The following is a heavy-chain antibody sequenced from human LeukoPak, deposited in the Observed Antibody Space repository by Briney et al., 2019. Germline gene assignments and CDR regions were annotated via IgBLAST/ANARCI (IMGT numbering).Heavy chain of an antibody. Sequence: GGSLRLSCAASGFTLSRYSMNWVRQAPGKRLERVSSISSGSSYIYYAGSVKGRFTISRDNAKNALYLLMNSLRAEDTAVYYCAGSDTIGYTTRERDYSYFDLWGRGTLVTVSS. J-gene: IGHJ2*01. D-gene: IGHD3-16*02. CDR3: AGSDTIGYTTRERDYSYFDL. V-gene: IGHV3-21*01. CDR2: ISSGSSYI. CDR1: GFTLSRYS.